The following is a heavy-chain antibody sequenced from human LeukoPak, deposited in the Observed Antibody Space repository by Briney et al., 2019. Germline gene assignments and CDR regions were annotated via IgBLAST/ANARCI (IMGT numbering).Heavy chain of an antibody. CDR3: ATPGHSSAFDY. J-gene: IGHJ4*02. V-gene: IGHV3-30-3*01. Sequence: GGSLRLSCAASGFTFDDHDMHWVRQAPGKGLEWVAVISYDGSNKYYADSVKGRFTISRDNSKNTLYLQMNSLRVEDTAVYYCATPGHSSAFDYWGQGTLVTVSS. D-gene: IGHD6-25*01. CDR1: GFTFDDHD. CDR2: ISYDGSNK.